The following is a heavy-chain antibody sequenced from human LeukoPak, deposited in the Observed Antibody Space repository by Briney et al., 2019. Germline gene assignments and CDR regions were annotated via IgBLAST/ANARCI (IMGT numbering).Heavy chain of an antibody. CDR2: ISSSSSYI. V-gene: IGHV3-21*01. Sequence: PGGSLRLSCAASGFTFSSYSMNWVRQAPGKGLEWVSSISSSSSYIYYADSVKGRFTISRDNAKNSLYLQMNSLRAEDTAVYYCASGNSSSWFNAFDIWGQGTMVTVSS. CDR3: ASGNSSSWFNAFDI. CDR1: GFTFSSYS. D-gene: IGHD6-13*01. J-gene: IGHJ3*02.